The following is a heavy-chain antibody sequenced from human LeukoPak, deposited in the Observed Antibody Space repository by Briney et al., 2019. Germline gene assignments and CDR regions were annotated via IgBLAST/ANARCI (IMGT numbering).Heavy chain of an antibody. CDR1: GFTVSSNY. J-gene: IGHJ4*02. Sequence: GGSLRLSCAASGFTVSSNYMSWVRQAPGKGLEWVSVIYSGGSTYYADSVKGRFTISRDNSKNTLYLQMNSPRAEDTAVYYCAREADYYDSSGYYSYFDYWGQGTLVTVSS. CDR2: IYSGGST. CDR3: AREADYYDSSGYYSYFDY. D-gene: IGHD3-22*01. V-gene: IGHV3-66*01.